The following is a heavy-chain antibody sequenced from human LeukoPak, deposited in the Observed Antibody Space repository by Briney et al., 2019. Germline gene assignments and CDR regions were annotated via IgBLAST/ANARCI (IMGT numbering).Heavy chain of an antibody. J-gene: IGHJ4*02. CDR3: ASYGDDYDGFDY. CDR2: IIPIFGTA. V-gene: IGHV1-69*01. D-gene: IGHD4-23*01. CDR1: GGTFSSYA. Sequence: GSSVKVSCKASGGTFSSYAISWVRQAPGQGLEWMGGIIPIFGTANYAQKFQGRVTITADESTSTAYMELSSLRSEDTAVYYCASYGDDYDGFDYWGQGTLVTVSS.